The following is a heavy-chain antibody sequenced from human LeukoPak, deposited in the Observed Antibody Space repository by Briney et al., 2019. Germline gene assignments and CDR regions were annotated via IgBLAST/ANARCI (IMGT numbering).Heavy chain of an antibody. J-gene: IGHJ5*02. Sequence: PSETLSLTCNVSGGSISSYFWTWIRQFPGKGLEWIGYIYYTGTTSYNPSLKSRVTISVDTSKNQFSLSLSSVTAADTAVYYCARYHQPSGPNWLDRWGQGTLVTVSS. CDR2: IYYTGTT. D-gene: IGHD2-15*01. V-gene: IGHV4-59*01. CDR1: GGSISSYF. CDR3: ARYHQPSGPNWLDR.